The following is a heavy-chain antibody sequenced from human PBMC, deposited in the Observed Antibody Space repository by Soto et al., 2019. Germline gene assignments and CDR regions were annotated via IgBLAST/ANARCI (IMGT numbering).Heavy chain of an antibody. D-gene: IGHD3-22*01. CDR2: IYPSDSDT. J-gene: IGHJ4*02. CDR3: ARGVVSTRTFAE. Sequence: GASLKVSCRGSEDACTCYCIAWVRKMPGKGLELMGIIYPSDSDTRYRPSFQGQVTISADKSISSAYLQWSSLRASDTAMYYCARGVVSTRTFAEWGQGTPVPFSS. CDR1: EDACTCYC. V-gene: IGHV5-51*01.